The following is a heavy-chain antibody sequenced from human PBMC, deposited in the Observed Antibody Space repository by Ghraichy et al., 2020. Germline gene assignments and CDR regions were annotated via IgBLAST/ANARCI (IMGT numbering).Heavy chain of an antibody. D-gene: IGHD6-13*01. J-gene: IGHJ4*02. CDR3: AKRAAGGTGYFDF. V-gene: IGHV3-23*01. CDR2: ISGSGGST. Sequence: GGSLRLSCAASGFTFSSGAMSWVRQAPGKGPEWVSGISGSGGSTYYADSVKGRFTISRDNSKNTLYLQMNNLRAEDTALYYCAKRAAGGTGYFDFWGQGTLVTVSS. CDR1: GFTFSSGA.